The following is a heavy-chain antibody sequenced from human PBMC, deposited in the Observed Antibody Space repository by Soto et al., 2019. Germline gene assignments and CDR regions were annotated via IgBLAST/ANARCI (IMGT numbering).Heavy chain of an antibody. Sequence: QVQLVQSGAEEKKPGASVKVSCKASGYTFTSYAMHWVRQAPGQRLEWMGWINAGNGNTKYSQKFQGRVTITRETSASTAYMELRSRRSEDTAVYYCARSIVVVTALDYWGQGTLVTVSS. CDR3: ARSIVVVTALDY. D-gene: IGHD2-21*02. V-gene: IGHV1-3*05. CDR2: INAGNGNT. CDR1: GYTFTSYA. J-gene: IGHJ4*02.